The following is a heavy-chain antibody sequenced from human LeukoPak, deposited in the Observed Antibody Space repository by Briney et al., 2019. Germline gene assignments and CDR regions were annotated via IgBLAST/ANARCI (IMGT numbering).Heavy chain of an antibody. Sequence: GGSLRLSCAASGFTFDDYAMHWVRQAPGKGLEWVSGISWNSGSIGYADSVKGQFTISRDNAKNSLYLQMNSLRAEDTALYYCAKDQQQLARRLFDYWGQGTLVTVSS. CDR2: ISWNSGSI. J-gene: IGHJ4*02. D-gene: IGHD6-13*01. CDR3: AKDQQQLARRLFDY. CDR1: GFTFDDYA. V-gene: IGHV3-9*01.